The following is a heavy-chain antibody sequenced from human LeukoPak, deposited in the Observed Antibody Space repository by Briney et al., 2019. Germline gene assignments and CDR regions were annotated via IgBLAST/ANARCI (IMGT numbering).Heavy chain of an antibody. J-gene: IGHJ6*02. D-gene: IGHD2-2*02. CDR2: INWNGGST. CDR1: GFTFDDYG. CDR3: AKVVQPAAIEDYYYSMDV. Sequence: PGGSLRLSCAASGFTFDDYGMSWVRQAPGKGLEWVSGINWNGGSTGYADSVKGRFTISRDNAKNSLYLQMSSLRAEDTAVYYCAKVVQPAAIEDYYYSMDVWGQGTTVTVSS. V-gene: IGHV3-20*04.